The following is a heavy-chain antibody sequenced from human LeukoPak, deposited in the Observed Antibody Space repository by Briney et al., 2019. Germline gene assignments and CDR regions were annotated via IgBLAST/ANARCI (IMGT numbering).Heavy chain of an antibody. Sequence: SETLSLTCAGYGGSFSGYYWSRIRQPPGKGLEWIGEINHSGSTNYNPSLNSRVTISVDTSKNQFSLKLSSVTAADTAVYYCASTTYYYDSSGYTGFDYWGQGTLVTVSS. D-gene: IGHD3-22*01. V-gene: IGHV4-34*01. CDR3: ASTTYYYDSSGYTGFDY. CDR2: INHSGST. J-gene: IGHJ4*02. CDR1: GGSFSGYY.